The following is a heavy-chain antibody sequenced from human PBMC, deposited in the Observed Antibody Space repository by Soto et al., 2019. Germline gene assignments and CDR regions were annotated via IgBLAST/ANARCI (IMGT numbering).Heavy chain of an antibody. CDR2: IIPILGIA. CDR3: ARDPARYRGYDLGNYYYYGMDV. J-gene: IGHJ6*02. V-gene: IGHV1-69*04. CDR1: GGTFSSYT. D-gene: IGHD5-12*01. Sequence: GASVKVSCKASGGTFSSYTISWVRQAPGQGLEWMGRIIPILGIANYAQKFQGRVTITADKSTSTAYMELSSLRSEDTAVYYCARDPARYRGYDLGNYYYYGMDVWGQGTTVTVSS.